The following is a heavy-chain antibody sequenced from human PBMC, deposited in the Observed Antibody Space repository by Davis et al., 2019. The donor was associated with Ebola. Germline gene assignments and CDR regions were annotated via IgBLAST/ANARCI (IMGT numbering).Heavy chain of an antibody. J-gene: IGHJ6*04. CDR2: IVSKTIGGTT. Sequence: GGSLRLSCAASGFTFSTAWMSWVRQAPGKGLEWVGRIVSKTIGGTTDYAAPVKGRFTISRDDSKNTLYLQMNSLRAEDTAVYYCAKSGLSFGVVKYHYGMDVWGKGTTVTVSS. CDR3: AKSGLSFGVVKYHYGMDV. V-gene: IGHV3-15*04. D-gene: IGHD3-3*01. CDR1: GFTFSTAW.